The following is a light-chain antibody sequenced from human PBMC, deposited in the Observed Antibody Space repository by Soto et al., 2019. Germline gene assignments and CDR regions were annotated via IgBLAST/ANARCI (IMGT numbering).Light chain of an antibody. J-gene: IGLJ2*01. Sequence: QSVLTQPPSVSGAPGKRVTISCTGSSSNIGAGYDVHWYQQLPGTAPKLLIYGNSNRPSGVPDRFSGSKSGTSASLAITGLQAEDEADYYCQSYDSSLRASVFGGGTKLTVL. CDR3: QSYDSSLRASV. CDR1: SSNIGAGYD. V-gene: IGLV1-40*01. CDR2: GNS.